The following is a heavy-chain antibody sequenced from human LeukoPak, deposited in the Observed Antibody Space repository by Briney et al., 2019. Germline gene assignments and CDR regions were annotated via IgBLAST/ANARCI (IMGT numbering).Heavy chain of an antibody. CDR1: GFTFSTYW. V-gene: IGHV3-7*03. Sequence: GGSLRLSCAASGFTFSTYWMTWVRQAPGKGLEWVASINEYGSKKSYVDSVKGRFTIPRDNAKNSLFLQMNSLRAEDTAVYYCARDAPLPLAARTRSYFDYWGQGTLVTVSS. CDR3: ARDAPLPLAARTRSYFDY. CDR2: INEYGSKK. J-gene: IGHJ4*02. D-gene: IGHD6-6*01.